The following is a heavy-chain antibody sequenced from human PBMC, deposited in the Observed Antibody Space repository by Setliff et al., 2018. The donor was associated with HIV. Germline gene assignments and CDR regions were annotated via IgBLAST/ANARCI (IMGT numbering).Heavy chain of an antibody. V-gene: IGHV4-39*07. CDR1: GGSISSTTYY. D-gene: IGHD4-4*01. Sequence: SETLSLTCTVSGGSISSTTYYWGWIRQPPGKGLEWIGTIYYSGSTYYNPSLKSRVTISVDTSKSQFSLKVSSVTAADTAVYYCAREKNDYNNYYFDYWGQGTLVTVSS. CDR2: IYYSGST. CDR3: AREKNDYNNYYFDY. J-gene: IGHJ4*02.